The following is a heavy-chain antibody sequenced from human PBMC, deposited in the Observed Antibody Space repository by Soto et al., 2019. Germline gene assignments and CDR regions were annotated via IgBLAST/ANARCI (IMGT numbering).Heavy chain of an antibody. D-gene: IGHD4-17*01. V-gene: IGHV1-24*01. CDR1: GYTLTELS. CDR3: ATDSLSKVYGDYVRGLADY. Sequence: ASVKVSCKVSGYTLTELSMHWVRQAPGKGLEWMGGFDPEDGETIYAQKFQGRVTMTEDTSTDTAYMELSSLRSEDTAVYYCATDSLSKVYGDYVRGLADYWGQGTLVTVSS. J-gene: IGHJ4*02. CDR2: FDPEDGET.